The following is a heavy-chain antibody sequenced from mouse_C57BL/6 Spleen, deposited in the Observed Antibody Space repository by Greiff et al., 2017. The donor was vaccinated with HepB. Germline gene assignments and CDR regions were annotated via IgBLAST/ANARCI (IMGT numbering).Heavy chain of an antibody. D-gene: IGHD2-10*01. V-gene: IGHV1-82*01. CDR3: ARSPYFYYFDY. CDR2: IYPGDGDT. J-gene: IGHJ2*01. CDR1: GYAFSSSW. Sequence: VKLQESGPELVKPGASVKISCKASGYAFSSSWMNWVKQRPGKGLEWIGRIYPGDGDTNYNGKFKGKATLTADKSSSTAYMQLSSLTSEDSAVYFCARSPYFYYFDYWGQGTTLTVSS.